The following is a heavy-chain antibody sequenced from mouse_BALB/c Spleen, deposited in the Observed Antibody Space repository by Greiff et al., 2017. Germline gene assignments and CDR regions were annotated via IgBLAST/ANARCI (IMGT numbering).Heavy chain of an antibody. Sequence: QVTLKVSGPGILQPSQTLSLTCSFSGFSLSTSGMGVSWIRQPSGKGLEWLAHIYWDDDKRYNPSLKSRLTISKDTSRNQVFLKITSVDTADTATYYCARSRYDGYHGGSAMDYWGQGTSVTVSS. J-gene: IGHJ4*01. D-gene: IGHD2-3*01. CDR2: IYWDDDK. CDR1: GFSLSTSGMG. CDR3: ARSRYDGYHGGSAMDY. V-gene: IGHV8-12*01.